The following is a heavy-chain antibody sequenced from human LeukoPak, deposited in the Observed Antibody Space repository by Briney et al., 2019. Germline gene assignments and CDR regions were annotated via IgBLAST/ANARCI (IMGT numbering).Heavy chain of an antibody. J-gene: IGHJ4*02. CDR3: ARGPPPMIRGVIITD. D-gene: IGHD3-10*01. CDR1: GESFRGYY. V-gene: IGHV4-34*01. CDR2: INHSGST. Sequence: SETLSLTCAVYGESFRGYYWSWLRQPPGKGLEWIGEINHSGSTNYNPPLKRRVSISVDTSKNQFSLKLTSVTAADTAIYYCARGPPPMIRGVIITDWGQGTLVTVSS.